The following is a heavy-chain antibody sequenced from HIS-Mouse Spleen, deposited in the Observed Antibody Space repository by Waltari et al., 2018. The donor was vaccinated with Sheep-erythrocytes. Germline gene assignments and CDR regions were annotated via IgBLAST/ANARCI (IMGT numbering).Heavy chain of an antibody. D-gene: IGHD5-18*01. CDR2: ISSSSSYI. CDR1: YS. Sequence: YSMTWVRQAPGQGLEWVSSISSSSSYIYYADSVKGRFTISRDNAKNSLYLQMNSLRAEDTAVYYCARDPSRGYSYGWDYFDYWGQGTLVTVSS. CDR3: ARDPSRGYSYGWDYFDY. V-gene: IGHV3-21*01. J-gene: IGHJ4*02.